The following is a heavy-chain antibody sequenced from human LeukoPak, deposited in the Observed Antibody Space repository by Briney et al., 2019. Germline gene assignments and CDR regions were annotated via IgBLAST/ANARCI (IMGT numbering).Heavy chain of an antibody. V-gene: IGHV3-7*02. CDR3: TRSLDH. D-gene: IGHD2-15*01. Sequence: GGSLRLSCAASGFXFSVSWMDWVRQAPGKGLEWVANIKADGSEIYYVDSVKGRFTISRDNAKNFLYLQMNSLRAEDTAVYFCTRSLDHWGQGTLVTVSS. J-gene: IGHJ4*02. CDR2: IKADGSEI. CDR1: GFXFSVSW.